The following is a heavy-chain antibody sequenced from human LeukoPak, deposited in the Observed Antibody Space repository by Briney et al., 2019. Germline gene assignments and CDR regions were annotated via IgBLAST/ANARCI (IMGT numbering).Heavy chain of an antibody. D-gene: IGHD6-13*01. J-gene: IGHJ5*02. CDR1: GGSISSYY. Sequence: SETLSLTCTVSGGSISSYYWSWIRQPPGKGLEWIGYIYYSGSTNYNPSLKSRVTISVDTSKNQFSLKLSSVTAADTAVYYCARTGKAAAGIDPWGQGTLVTVSS. CDR2: IYYSGST. CDR3: ARTGKAAAGIDP. V-gene: IGHV4-59*01.